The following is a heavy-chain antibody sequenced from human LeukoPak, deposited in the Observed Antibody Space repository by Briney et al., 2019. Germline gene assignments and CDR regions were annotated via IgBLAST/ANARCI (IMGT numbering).Heavy chain of an antibody. V-gene: IGHV1-46*01. J-gene: IGHJ5*02. D-gene: IGHD2-15*01. CDR3: AREGRKYNWFDP. Sequence: ASVKVSCKASGYTFTSYYMHWVRQAPGQGLEWMGITNPSGGSTSYAQKFQGRVTMTRDTSTSAVYMELSSLRSEDTAVYYCAREGRKYNWFDPWGQGTLVTVSS. CDR2: TNPSGGST. CDR1: GYTFTSYY.